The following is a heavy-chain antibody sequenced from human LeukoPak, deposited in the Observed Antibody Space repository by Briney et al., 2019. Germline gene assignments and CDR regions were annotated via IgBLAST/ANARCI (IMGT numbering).Heavy chain of an antibody. CDR2: ISYDGSNK. CDR3: ARGRSYGERKFDY. D-gene: IGHD5-18*01. CDR1: GFTFTSYA. J-gene: IGHJ4*02. Sequence: GRSLRLSCAASGFTFTSYAMHWVRQAPGKGLEWVAVISYDGSNKYYADSVKGRFTISRDNSKNTLYLQMNSLRAEDTAVYYCARGRSYGERKFDYWGQGTPVTVSS. V-gene: IGHV3-30*04.